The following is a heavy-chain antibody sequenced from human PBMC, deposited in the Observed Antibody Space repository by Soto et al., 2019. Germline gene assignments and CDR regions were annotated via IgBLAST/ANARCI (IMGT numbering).Heavy chain of an antibody. CDR2: IYTSGST. V-gene: IGHV4-4*07. CDR3: ARDSSFEVAGLLDY. Sequence: SETLSLTCTVSGGSISSYYWSWIRQPAGKGLEWIGRIYTSGSTNYNPSLKSRVTMSVDTSKNQFSLKLSSATAADTAVYYCARDSSFEVAGLLDYWGQGTLVTVSS. J-gene: IGHJ4*02. D-gene: IGHD6-19*01. CDR1: GGSISSYY.